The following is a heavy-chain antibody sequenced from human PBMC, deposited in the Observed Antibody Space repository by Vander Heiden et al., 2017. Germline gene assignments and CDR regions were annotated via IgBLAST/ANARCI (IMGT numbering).Heavy chain of an antibody. CDR2: ISYDGGNK. Sequence: HVQLVESGGGVVYPRRSLRLSCAASGLTFSSYAMHCVRRAPVKGLEWVAVISYDGGNKYNADSVKGRFTISIDNSNNTLYLQMNSLRAEDTAVYDCASLYYYGSGSYYNDNWFDPWGQGTLVTVSS. V-gene: IGHV3-30*04. J-gene: IGHJ5*02. CDR1: GLTFSSYA. CDR3: ASLYYYGSGSYYNDNWFDP. D-gene: IGHD3-10*01.